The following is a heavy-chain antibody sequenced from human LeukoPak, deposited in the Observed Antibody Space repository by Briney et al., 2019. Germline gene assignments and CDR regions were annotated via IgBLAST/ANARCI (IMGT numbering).Heavy chain of an antibody. CDR3: ARVGVVVILGYYYCGMDV. CDR1: GGTFSSYA. J-gene: IGHJ6*02. CDR2: IIPILGIA. V-gene: IGHV1-69*04. D-gene: IGHD3-22*01. Sequence: SVKVSCKASGGTFSSYAISWVRQAPGQGLEWMGRIIPILGIANYAQKFQGRVTITADKSTSTAYMELSSLRSEDTAVYYCARVGVVVILGYYYCGMDVWGQGTTVNVSS.